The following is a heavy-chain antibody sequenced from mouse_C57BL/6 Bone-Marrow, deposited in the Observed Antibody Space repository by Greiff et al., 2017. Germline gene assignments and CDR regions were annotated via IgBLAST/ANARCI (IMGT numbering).Heavy chain of an antibody. CDR2: INPYNGDT. CDR1: GYSFTGYF. J-gene: IGHJ2*01. Sequence: VQLKESGPELVKPGDSVKISCKASGYSFTGYFMNWVMQSHGKSLEWIGRINPYNGDTFYNQKFKGKATLTVDKSSSTAHMELRSLTSEDSAVYYCARWGTTVVASFDYWGQGTTLTVSS. V-gene: IGHV1-20*01. D-gene: IGHD1-1*01. CDR3: ARWGTTVVASFDY.